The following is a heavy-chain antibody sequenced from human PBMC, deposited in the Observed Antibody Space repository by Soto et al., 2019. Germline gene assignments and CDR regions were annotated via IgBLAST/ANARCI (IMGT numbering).Heavy chain of an antibody. CDR3: ARVSATGTRWFDP. V-gene: IGHV4-31*03. CDR2: IHYTGRT. D-gene: IGHD6-13*01. Sequence: PSETLSLTCSVSGGSINSGAYYWSWIRHYPGKGREWIGYIHYTGRTYYNPSLESRATISVDTSKKHFSLKLSSVAAADTAVYYCARVSATGTRWFDPWGHGTLVTVSS. J-gene: IGHJ5*02. CDR1: GGSINSGAYY.